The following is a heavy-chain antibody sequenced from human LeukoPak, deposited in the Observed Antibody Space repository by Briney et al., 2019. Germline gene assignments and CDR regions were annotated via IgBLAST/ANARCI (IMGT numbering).Heavy chain of an antibody. CDR3: AKGAIAVAGRPYYFDY. CDR2: ISWNSGSI. Sequence: GRSLRLSCAASGFTFDDYAMHWVRQAPGKGLEWVSGISWNSGSIGYADSVKGRFTISRDNAKNSLYLQMNSPRAEDTALYYCAKGAIAVAGRPYYFDYWGQGTLVTVSS. D-gene: IGHD6-19*01. CDR1: GFTFDDYA. J-gene: IGHJ4*02. V-gene: IGHV3-9*01.